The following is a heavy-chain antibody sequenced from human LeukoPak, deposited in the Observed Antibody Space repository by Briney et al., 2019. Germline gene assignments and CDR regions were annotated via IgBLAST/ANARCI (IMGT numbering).Heavy chain of an antibody. V-gene: IGHV1-18*01. CDR3: AREDIVVVPAATYYYYGMDV. Sequence: ASVKVSCKASGYTFASYGISWVRQAPGQGLEWMGWISAYNGNTNYAQKLQGRVTMTTDTSTSTAYMELRSLRSDDTAVYYCAREDIVVVPAATYYYYGMDVWGQGTTVTVSS. D-gene: IGHD2-2*01. J-gene: IGHJ6*02. CDR1: GYTFASYG. CDR2: ISAYNGNT.